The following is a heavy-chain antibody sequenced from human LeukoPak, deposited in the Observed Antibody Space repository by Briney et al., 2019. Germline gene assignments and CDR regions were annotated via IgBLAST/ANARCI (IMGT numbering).Heavy chain of an antibody. CDR3: AKDLSRVYGDYVGGFDY. Sequence: GRSLRLSCAASGFTFSSYAPSWVRPAPGEGLEWVSAISGSGGSTYYADSVKGRFTISRDNSKNTLYLQMNSLRAEDTAVYYCAKDLSRVYGDYVGGFDYWGQGTLVTVSP. D-gene: IGHD4-17*01. J-gene: IGHJ4*02. V-gene: IGHV3-23*01. CDR1: GFTFSSYA. CDR2: ISGSGGST.